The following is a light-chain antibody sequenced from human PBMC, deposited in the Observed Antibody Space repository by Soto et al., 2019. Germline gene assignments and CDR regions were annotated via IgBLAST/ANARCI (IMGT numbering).Light chain of an antibody. CDR3: QQYNNWPLT. V-gene: IGKV3D-15*01. Sequence: EIVMTQSPATLSVSPGDRATLSCRASPSVDNDLAWYQQKPGQPPRLLIYDASTRATGIPARFSGSQSGTEFTLTISSLLSEDFAVYFCQQYNNWPLTFGGGTKVETK. CDR2: DAS. J-gene: IGKJ4*01. CDR1: PSVDND.